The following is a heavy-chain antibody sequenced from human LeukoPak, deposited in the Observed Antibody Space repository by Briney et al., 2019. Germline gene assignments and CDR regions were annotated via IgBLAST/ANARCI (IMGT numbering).Heavy chain of an antibody. D-gene: IGHD3-3*01. CDR1: GFTFSSYG. CDR3: TTMAVYYDFWSGYSNQFDY. Sequence: PGRSLRLSCAASGFTFSSYGMHWVRQAPGKGLEWVAVISYDGSNKYYADSVKGRFTISRDNSKNTLYLQMNSLKTEDTAVYYCTTMAVYYDFWSGYSNQFDYWGQGTLVTVSS. J-gene: IGHJ4*02. V-gene: IGHV3-30*03. CDR2: ISYDGSNK.